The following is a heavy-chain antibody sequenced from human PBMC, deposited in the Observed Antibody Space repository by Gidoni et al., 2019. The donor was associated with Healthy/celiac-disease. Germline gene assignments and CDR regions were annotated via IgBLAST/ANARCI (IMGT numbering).Heavy chain of an antibody. V-gene: IGHV3-9*01. CDR2: ISWNSGSI. CDR3: ANPAGV. D-gene: IGHD6-13*01. CDR1: GFTFDDYA. Sequence: PGRSLRLSCSASGFTFDDYAMHWVRQAPGKGLEWVSGISWNSGSIGYADSVKGRFTISRDNAKNSLYLQMNSLRAEETSLYYCANPAGVWGQGTTVTVSS. J-gene: IGHJ6*02.